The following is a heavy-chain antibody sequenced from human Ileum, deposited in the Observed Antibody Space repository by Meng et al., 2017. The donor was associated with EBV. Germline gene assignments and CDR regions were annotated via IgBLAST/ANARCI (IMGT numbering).Heavy chain of an antibody. CDR1: GGSFSGYY. CDR2: MNHRVGA. Sequence: HRQPWGAGLWTPSETLSLPCAVYGGSFSGYYWIWIRQAPGKGREWIGEMNHRVGAFYNPSLKSRVTMSIDTSKNQFSLKLNSVTAADTAVYYCASHPGGNSQYYSSGDDYWGQGALVTVSS. V-gene: IGHV4-34*01. D-gene: IGHD3-22*01. J-gene: IGHJ4*02. CDR3: ASHPGGNSQYYSSGDDY.